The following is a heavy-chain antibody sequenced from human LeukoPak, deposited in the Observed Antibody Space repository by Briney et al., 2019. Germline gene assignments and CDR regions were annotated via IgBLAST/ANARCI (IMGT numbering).Heavy chain of an antibody. Sequence: GRSLRLSCAASGFTFSSYGMHWVRQAPGKGLEWVAVIWYDGSNKYYEDSVKGRFTISRDNSKNTLYLQMNSLRAEDTAVYYCARSFMTTVARVDDYWGQGTLVTVSS. V-gene: IGHV3-33*01. D-gene: IGHD4-23*01. CDR3: ARSFMTTVARVDDY. CDR1: GFTFSSYG. J-gene: IGHJ4*02. CDR2: IWYDGSNK.